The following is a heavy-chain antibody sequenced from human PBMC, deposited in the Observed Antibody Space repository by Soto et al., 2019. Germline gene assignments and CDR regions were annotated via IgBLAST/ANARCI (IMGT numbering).Heavy chain of an antibody. D-gene: IGHD3-22*01. J-gene: IGHJ4*02. CDR2: IYYSGST. Sequence: QVQLQESGPGLVKPSETLSLTCTVSGGSVSSGSYYWSWIRQPPGKGLEWIGYIYYSGSTNYNPSLKSRVTISVDTSKNQFSLKLSSVTAADTAVYYCARAPLVGGSGYYSNWGQGTLVTVSS. V-gene: IGHV4-61*01. CDR1: GGSVSSGSYY. CDR3: ARAPLVGGSGYYSN.